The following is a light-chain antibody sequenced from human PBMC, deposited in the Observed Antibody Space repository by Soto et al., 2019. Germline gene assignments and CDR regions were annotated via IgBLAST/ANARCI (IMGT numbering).Light chain of an antibody. CDR2: GVS. Sequence: EIVLTQSPGTLSLSPGESTTVFCRASQTVSSSCLAWYQQKPGQAPRLLIYGVSSRATGIPDRFSGSGSGTDFTLTISRLRLEDFAVYYCQHHDNSAALTFGGGTNVEIK. J-gene: IGKJ4*01. V-gene: IGKV3-20*01. CDR1: QTVSSSC. CDR3: QHHDNSAALT.